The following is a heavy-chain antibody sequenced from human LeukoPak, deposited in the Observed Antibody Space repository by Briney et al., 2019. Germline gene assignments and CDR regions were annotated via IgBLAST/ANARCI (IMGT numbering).Heavy chain of an antibody. V-gene: IGHV4-39*01. J-gene: IGHJ4*02. D-gene: IGHD6-19*01. CDR3: ARHAEYNSGWHFYLDH. CDR2: VHNVGST. Sequence: SETLSLTCTVSGASTTNGIYYWAWIRQSPGKGLEWIGSVHNVGSTYYNLSLRSRVTMSIDTSKNQFSLRLNSVTAADTAVYYCARHAEYNSGWHFYLDHWGQGILVTVSS. CDR1: GASTTNGIYY.